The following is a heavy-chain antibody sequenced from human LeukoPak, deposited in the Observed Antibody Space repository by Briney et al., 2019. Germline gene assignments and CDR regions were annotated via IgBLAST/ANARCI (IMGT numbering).Heavy chain of an antibody. Sequence: SETLSLTCAVSGYSISNDYYWGWVRQPPGKGLEWIGNIYHSGSTYKNPSLKSRLTMSLDTSKNQFSLRLISVTAADTAMYYCARLSGAPVRHPIYHFDYWGQGTLVTVSS. CDR2: IYHSGST. CDR3: ARLSGAPVRHPIYHFDY. CDR1: GYSISNDYY. J-gene: IGHJ4*02. D-gene: IGHD2-2*02. V-gene: IGHV4-38-2*01.